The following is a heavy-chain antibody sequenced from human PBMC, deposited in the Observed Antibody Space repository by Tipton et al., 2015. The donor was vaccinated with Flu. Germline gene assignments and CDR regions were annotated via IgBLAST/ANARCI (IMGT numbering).Heavy chain of an antibody. Sequence: TLSLTCTVSGGSISSSSYYWGWIRQPPEKGLEWIGTIYYSGSTYYNPSLKSRVTMSVDTSKNQFSLKLSSVTAADTAVYYCACRGSCYHWGQGTLVTVSS. J-gene: IGHJ4*02. D-gene: IGHD1-26*01. CDR2: IYYSGST. V-gene: IGHV4-39*07. CDR3: ACRGSCYH. CDR1: GGSISSSSYY.